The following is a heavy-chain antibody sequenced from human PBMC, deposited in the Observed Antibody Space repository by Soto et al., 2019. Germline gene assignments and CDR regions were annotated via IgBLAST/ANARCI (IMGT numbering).Heavy chain of an antibody. J-gene: IGHJ4*02. CDR3: ARNHNADFWSVPTSLDY. Sequence: PGGSLRLSCATSGFSVGSHWMTWVRQAPGKGLEWVANISEDGRDHVTVDYVKSRLSISRDNGKKSLYLQMNSLRADETDMYSGARNHNADFWSVPTSLDYWGQGSLVTVSS. CDR1: GFSVGSHW. V-gene: IGHV3-7*03. CDR2: ISEDGRDH. D-gene: IGHD3-3*01.